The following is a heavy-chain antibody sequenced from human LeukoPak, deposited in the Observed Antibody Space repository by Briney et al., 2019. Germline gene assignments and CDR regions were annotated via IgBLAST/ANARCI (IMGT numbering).Heavy chain of an antibody. D-gene: IGHD1-1*01. CDR1: GGSLSSYY. CDR3: ARDRGTWNDDGFDY. J-gene: IGHJ4*02. V-gene: IGHV4-4*07. CDR2: IYISGST. Sequence: SETLSLTCTVAGGSLSSYYWSWLRQPAGKGLEWIGRIYISGSTNYNPSLKRRVTMSVDTSKNQFSLKLSSVTAADTAVYYCARDRGTWNDDGFDYWGQGTLVTVSS.